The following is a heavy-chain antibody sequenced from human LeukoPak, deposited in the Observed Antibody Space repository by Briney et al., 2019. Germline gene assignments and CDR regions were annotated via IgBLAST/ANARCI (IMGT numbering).Heavy chain of an antibody. Sequence: GGSLRLSCAASGFTFSSYNMNWVRQAPGKGLEWVSSITSSSTYIYYADSVRGRFTISRDNAKNSLYLQMNSLRAEDTAVYYCARGGSYLSAFDIWGQGTMVTVSS. J-gene: IGHJ3*02. CDR2: ITSSSTYI. CDR1: GFTFSSYN. V-gene: IGHV3-21*04. CDR3: ARGGSYLSAFDI. D-gene: IGHD1-26*01.